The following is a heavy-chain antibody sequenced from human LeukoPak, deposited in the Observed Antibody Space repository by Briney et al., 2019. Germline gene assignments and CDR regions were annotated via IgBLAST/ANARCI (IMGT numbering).Heavy chain of an antibody. J-gene: IGHJ5*02. V-gene: IGHV4-34*01. CDR2: INHSGST. Sequence: SSETLSLTCAVYGGSFSGYYWSWIRQPPGKGLEWIGEINHSGSTNYNPSLKSRVTISVDTSKNQFSLKLSSVTAADTAVYYCARVDREDIVVVPADLNWFDPWGQGTLVTVSS. CDR3: ARVDREDIVVVPADLNWFDP. CDR1: GGSFSGYY. D-gene: IGHD2-2*01.